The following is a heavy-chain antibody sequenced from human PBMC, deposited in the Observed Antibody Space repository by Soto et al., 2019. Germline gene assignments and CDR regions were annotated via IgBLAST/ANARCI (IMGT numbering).Heavy chain of an antibody. V-gene: IGHV3-7*03. CDR1: GFTFTTNW. CDR2: IRQDGGAQ. CDR3: VRGGHGSGSYLGSY. D-gene: IGHD3-10*01. Sequence: VQLVESGGGLAQPGGSLRLSCVASGFTFTTNWMNWVRQAPGKGLEWVADIRQDGGAQNYVDSVKGRFTISRDNAKNSVFLQMDSLRTEDTAVYYCVRGGHGSGSYLGSYWGQGILVTVSS. J-gene: IGHJ4*02.